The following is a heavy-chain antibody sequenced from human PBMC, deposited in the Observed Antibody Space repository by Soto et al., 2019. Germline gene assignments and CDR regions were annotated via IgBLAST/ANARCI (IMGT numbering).Heavy chain of an antibody. CDR2: ISSSGRTT. CDR1: GFFFSDRY. CDR3: AREVTTSHYYFDF. D-gene: IGHD2-2*01. V-gene: IGHV3-11*01. Sequence: SLRLSCAASGFFFSDRYMSWIRQAPGKGLEWVSYISSSGRTTHYADSVKGRFTISRDNAKNSLYLQMSSLRVEDTAVYFCAREVTTSHYYFDFWGQGTLVTVSS. J-gene: IGHJ4*02.